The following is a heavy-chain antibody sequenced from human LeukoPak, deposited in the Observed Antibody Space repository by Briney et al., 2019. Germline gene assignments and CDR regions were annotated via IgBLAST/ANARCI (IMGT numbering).Heavy chain of an antibody. CDR2: IYPDDSDT. Sequence: GESLKISCKGSGYSFTTYWIGWVRQMPGKGLEWMGIIYPDDSDTRYSPSFQGQVTISVDKSISTAYVQWSSLKASDTAVYYCARGYSYGREQTFDYWGQGTLVTVSS. V-gene: IGHV5-51*01. J-gene: IGHJ4*02. CDR1: GYSFTTYW. D-gene: IGHD5-18*01. CDR3: ARGYSYGREQTFDY.